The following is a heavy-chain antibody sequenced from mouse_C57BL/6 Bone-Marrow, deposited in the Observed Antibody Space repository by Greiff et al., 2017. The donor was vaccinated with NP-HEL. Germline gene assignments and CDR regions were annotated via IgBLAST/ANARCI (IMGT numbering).Heavy chain of an antibody. Sequence: QVQLQQPGAELVRPGTSVKLSCKASGYTFTSYWMHWVKQRPGQGLEWIGVIDPSDSYTNYNPKFKGKATLTVDTSSSTAYMQLSSLTSEDSAVYDCARVSTMVKGFAYGGQGTRVTVSA. CDR3: ARVSTMVKGFAY. CDR1: GYTFTSYW. CDR2: IDPSDSYT. V-gene: IGHV1-59*01. D-gene: IGHD2-3*01. J-gene: IGHJ3*01.